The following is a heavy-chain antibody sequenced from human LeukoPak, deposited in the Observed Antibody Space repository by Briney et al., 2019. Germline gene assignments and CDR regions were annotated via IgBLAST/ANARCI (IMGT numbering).Heavy chain of an antibody. J-gene: IGHJ4*02. CDR1: GYTFTSYG. CDR3: ARDGAVTTSSTFDY. V-gene: IGHV1-18*01. D-gene: IGHD4-17*01. Sequence: ASVKVSCKASGYTFTSYGISWVRQAPGQGLEWTGWISAYNGNTNYAQKLQGRVTMTTDTSTSTAYMELRSLRSDDTAVYCCARDGAVTTSSTFDYWGQGTLVTVSS. CDR2: ISAYNGNT.